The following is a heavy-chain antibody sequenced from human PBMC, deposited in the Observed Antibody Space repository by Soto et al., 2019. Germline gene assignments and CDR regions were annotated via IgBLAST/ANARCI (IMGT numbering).Heavy chain of an antibody. Sequence: PGGSLRLSCKGSGFTFYDYALSWVRQAPGKGLEWVGFIRSRPYGGSTEYAASVRGRFTLSRDDSKGIGYLRMDSLKVEDTAAYYCTRFVAGGAHFGDSRTPWSCCGQGRLVTVSS. D-gene: IGHD4-17*01. CDR2: IRSRPYGGST. CDR3: TRFVAGGAHFGDSRTPWSC. J-gene: IGHJ4*02. CDR1: GFTFYDYA. V-gene: IGHV3-49*04.